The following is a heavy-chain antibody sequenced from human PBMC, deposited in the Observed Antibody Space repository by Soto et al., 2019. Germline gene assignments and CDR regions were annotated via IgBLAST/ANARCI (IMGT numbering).Heavy chain of an antibody. CDR3: ARDYQWGSYRYTPYH. J-gene: IGHJ5*02. V-gene: IGHV1-18*01. CDR1: RYTFSISG. Sequence: ASVKIARTSSRYTFSISGIAGLRKAPGQGLEWMGWISAYNGNTNYAQKLQGRVTMTTDTSTSTAYMELRSLRSDDTAVYYCARDYQWGSYRYTPYHWGQGTLLTVSS. CDR2: ISAYNGNT. D-gene: IGHD3-16*02.